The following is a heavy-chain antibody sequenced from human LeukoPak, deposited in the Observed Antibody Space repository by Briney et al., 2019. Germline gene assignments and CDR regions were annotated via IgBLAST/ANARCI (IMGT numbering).Heavy chain of an antibody. CDR1: GFTFRNYA. J-gene: IGHJ4*02. CDR2: IRNFGGR. V-gene: IGHV3-23*01. D-gene: IGHD4-17*01. Sequence: PGGTLRLSCAASGFTFRNYAMAWVRQAPGKGLEWVSSIRNFGGRHYADSVRCRFIISREHSQTTLYLQMNSLRAEDSALYYCANIPPFDYGDYAIRLDWGQGTLVTVSS. CDR3: ANIPPFDYGDYAIRLD.